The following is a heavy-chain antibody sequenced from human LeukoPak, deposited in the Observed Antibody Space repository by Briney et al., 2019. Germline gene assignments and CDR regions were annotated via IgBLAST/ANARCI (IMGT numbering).Heavy chain of an antibody. CDR2: INPSGGST. CDR3: ALWLVRWGFDY. CDR1: GYTFTSYY. D-gene: IGHD6-19*01. V-gene: IGHV1-46*01. Sequence: ASVKVSCKASGYTFTSYYMHWVRQAPGQGLEWMGIINPSGGSTSYAQKFQGRVTMTRDTSTSTVYMELSSLRSEDTAVYYCALWLVRWGFDYWGQGTLVTVSS. J-gene: IGHJ4*02.